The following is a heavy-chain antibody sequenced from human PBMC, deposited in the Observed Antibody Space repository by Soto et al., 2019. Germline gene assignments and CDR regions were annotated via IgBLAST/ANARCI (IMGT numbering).Heavy chain of an antibody. CDR1: GFTFSSYA. Sequence: GGSLRLSCAASGFTFSSYAMSWVRQAPGKGLEWVSAISGSGGSTYYADSVEGRFTISRDNSKNTLYLQINSLRAEDTAVYYCAKSIDPSPPNYGSGSYSVLFDYWGQGTLVTVSS. V-gene: IGHV3-23*01. CDR3: AKSIDPSPPNYGSGSYSVLFDY. J-gene: IGHJ4*02. D-gene: IGHD3-10*01. CDR2: ISGSGGST.